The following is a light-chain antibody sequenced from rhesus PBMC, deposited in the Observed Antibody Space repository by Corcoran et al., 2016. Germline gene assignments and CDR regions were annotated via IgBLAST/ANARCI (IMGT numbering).Light chain of an antibody. CDR2: QAS. V-gene: IGKV1-74*01. CDR3: QHGYLTPLA. J-gene: IGKJ4*01. CDR1: ENVNNY. Sequence: DIQMTQSPSSLPASVGDRVTNTCRASENVNNYSNWYQQKPRKPPKLLFYQASTLQSGVQSRFSGSGSGTVYTYPIGRLQPDDVAIYYCQHGYLTPLAFGGGTKVAI.